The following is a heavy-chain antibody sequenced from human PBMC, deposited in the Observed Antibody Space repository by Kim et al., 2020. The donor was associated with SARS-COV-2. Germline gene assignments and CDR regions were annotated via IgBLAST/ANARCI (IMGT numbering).Heavy chain of an antibody. CDR3: ARLYYYDSSGYQFDP. D-gene: IGHD3-22*01. CDR1: GGSISSGGYY. CDR2: IYYSGST. V-gene: IGHV4-31*03. J-gene: IGHJ5*02. Sequence: SQTLSLTCTVSGGSISSGGYYWSWIRQHPGKGLEWIGYIYYSGSTYYNPSLKSRVTISVDTSKNQFSLKLSSVTAADTAVYYCARLYYYDSSGYQFDPWGQGTLVTVSS.